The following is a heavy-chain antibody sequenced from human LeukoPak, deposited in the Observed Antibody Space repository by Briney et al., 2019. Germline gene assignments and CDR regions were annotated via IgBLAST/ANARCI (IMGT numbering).Heavy chain of an antibody. D-gene: IGHD3-22*01. CDR1: GFTFPNAW. CDR3: ARGSDSSGSKDY. Sequence: GGSLRLSCTTSGFTFPNAWMSWVRQAPGKGLEWVSSISSSSSYIYYADSVKGRFTISRDNAKNSLYLQMNSLRAEDTAVYYCARGSDSSGSKDYWGQGTLVTVSS. J-gene: IGHJ4*02. CDR2: ISSSSSYI. V-gene: IGHV3-21*01.